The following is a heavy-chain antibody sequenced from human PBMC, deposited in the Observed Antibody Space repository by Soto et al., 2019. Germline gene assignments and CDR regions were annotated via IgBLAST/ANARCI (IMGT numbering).Heavy chain of an antibody. Sequence: QVQLVQSGAEVKKPGASVKVSCKASGYTFTSYGISWVRQAPGQGLEWMGWISAYNGNTNYAQKLQGKVTMTTDTSTSTAYMELRSLRSDDTAVYYCARDRESYGYEVGALDYWGQGTLVTVSS. CDR1: GYTFTSYG. D-gene: IGHD5-18*01. CDR3: ARDRESYGYEVGALDY. J-gene: IGHJ4*02. CDR2: ISAYNGNT. V-gene: IGHV1-18*04.